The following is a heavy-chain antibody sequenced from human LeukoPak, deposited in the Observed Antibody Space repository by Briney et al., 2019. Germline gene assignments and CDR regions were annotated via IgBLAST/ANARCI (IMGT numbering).Heavy chain of an antibody. D-gene: IGHD5-18*01. CDR1: GGSFSGYY. CDR3: ARGKVGLYSHGSYYYYGMDV. V-gene: IGHV4-34*01. J-gene: IGHJ6*02. CDR2: INHSGST. Sequence: SETLSLTCAVYGGSFSGYYWSWIRQPPGKGLEWIGEINHSGSTNYNPSLKSRVTISVDTSKNQFSLKLSSVTAADTAVYYCARGKVGLYSHGSYYYYGMDVWGQGTTVTVSS.